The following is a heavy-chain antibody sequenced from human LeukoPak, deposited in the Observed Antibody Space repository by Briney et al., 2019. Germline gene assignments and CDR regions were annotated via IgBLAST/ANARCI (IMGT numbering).Heavy chain of an antibody. D-gene: IGHD1-26*01. V-gene: IGHV4-61*02. J-gene: IGHJ4*02. CDR2: IYTSGST. CDR3: ARGGLELDY. CDR1: GGSISSGSYY. Sequence: PSQTLSLTCTVSGGSISSGSYYWSWIRQPAGKGLEWIGRIYTSGSTNYNPSLESRVTISVDTSKNQFSLKLSSVTAADTAVYYCARGGLELDYWGQGTLVTVSS.